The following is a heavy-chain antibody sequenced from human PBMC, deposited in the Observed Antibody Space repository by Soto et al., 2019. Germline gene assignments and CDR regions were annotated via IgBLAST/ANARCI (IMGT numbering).Heavy chain of an antibody. D-gene: IGHD6-19*01. CDR1: GFTFSAYA. J-gene: IGHJ4*02. V-gene: IGHV3-30-3*01. CDR2: MSYDGSTK. CDR3: ARAGRQWLAKYYFDF. Sequence: QLQLVESGGGVVQPGGSLRLSCAASGFTFSAYAMHWVRQAPGKGLEWVALMSYDGSTKEYADSVKGRFTISRENSKNTRSLQMSSLRNEDTALYFCARAGRQWLAKYYFDFWGQGTLVTVSS.